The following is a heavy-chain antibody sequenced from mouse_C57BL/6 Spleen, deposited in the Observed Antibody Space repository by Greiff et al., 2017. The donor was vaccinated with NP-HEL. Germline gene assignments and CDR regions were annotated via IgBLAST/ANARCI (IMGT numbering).Heavy chain of an antibody. CDR1: GFNIKDDY. D-gene: IGHD2-3*01. J-gene: IGHJ3*01. CDR3: TTAYDGYFGGFAY. CDR2: IDPENGAT. Sequence: VQLQQSGAELVRPGASVKLSCTASGFNIKDDYMHWVKQRPEQGLEWIGWIDPENGATEYASKFQGKATITADTSSNTAYLQLSSLTSEDTAVYYCTTAYDGYFGGFAYWGQGTLVTVSA. V-gene: IGHV14-4*01.